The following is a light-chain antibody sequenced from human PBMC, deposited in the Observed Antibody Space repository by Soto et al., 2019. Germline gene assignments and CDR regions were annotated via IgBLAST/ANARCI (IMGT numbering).Light chain of an antibody. V-gene: IGKV3-20*01. CDR2: GAS. Sequence: EIVLTQSPGTLSLSPGERATLSCRASHCVNGNYLAWYQQIPGQAPRLFIYGASSRATGIPDRFTGSGSGTDFTLTISRLEPEDFAVYYCQQYGSSLTWTFGQGTKVDIK. CDR1: HCVNGNY. CDR3: QQYGSSLTWT. J-gene: IGKJ1*01.